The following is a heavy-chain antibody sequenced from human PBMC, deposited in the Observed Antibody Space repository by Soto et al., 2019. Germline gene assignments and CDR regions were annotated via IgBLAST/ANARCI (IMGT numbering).Heavy chain of an antibody. V-gene: IGHV3-30*18. CDR1: PFTFSSYG. CDR3: AKDRHIVVVTGRIGGLDV. Sequence: PCGSLRLSCSASPFTFSSYGIHSVRQAPGKGLESVSVISYSGNNYYYSDSVKVRFTISIYNSKNTLYLQMNSLRAEDTAVYYCAKDRHIVVVTGRIGGLDVWGQGTTVTVSS. CDR2: ISYSGNNY. D-gene: IGHD2-21*02. J-gene: IGHJ6*02.